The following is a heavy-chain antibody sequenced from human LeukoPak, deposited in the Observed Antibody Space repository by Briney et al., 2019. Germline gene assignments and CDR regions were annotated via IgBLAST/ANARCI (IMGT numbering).Heavy chain of an antibody. D-gene: IGHD1-26*01. Sequence: GGSLRLPCAASGFTFSSYAMSWVRQAPGKGLEWVSAISGSGGSTYYADSVKGRFTISRDNSKNTLYLQMNSLRAEDTAVYYCARTSLVGATVEDYWGQGTLVTVSS. V-gene: IGHV3-23*01. J-gene: IGHJ4*02. CDR1: GFTFSSYA. CDR3: ARTSLVGATVEDY. CDR2: ISGSGGST.